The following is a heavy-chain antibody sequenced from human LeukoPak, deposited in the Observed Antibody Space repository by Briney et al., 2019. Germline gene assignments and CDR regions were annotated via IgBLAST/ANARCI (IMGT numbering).Heavy chain of an antibody. CDR3: AKDEFVASDFTGAFDI. J-gene: IGHJ3*02. CDR2: ISWNSGSI. V-gene: IGHV3-9*03. Sequence: GRSLRLSCAASAFTFDDYAMHWVRQVPGKGLEWVSGISWNSGSIGYADSVKGRFTISRDNAKNSLYLQMNSLRSEDMALYYCAKDEFVASDFTGAFDIWGQGTMVTVSS. D-gene: IGHD2-8*02. CDR1: AFTFDDYA.